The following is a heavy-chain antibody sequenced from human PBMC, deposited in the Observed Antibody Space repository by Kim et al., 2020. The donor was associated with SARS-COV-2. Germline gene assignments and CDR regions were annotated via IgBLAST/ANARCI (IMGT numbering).Heavy chain of an antibody. CDR2: T. Sequence: TDYAAPVKGRFTISRDDSKNTLYLQMNSLKTEDTAVYYCTTDWLYYGMDVWGQGTTVTVSS. CDR3: TTDWLYYGMDV. D-gene: IGHD5-12*01. V-gene: IGHV3-15*01. J-gene: IGHJ6*02.